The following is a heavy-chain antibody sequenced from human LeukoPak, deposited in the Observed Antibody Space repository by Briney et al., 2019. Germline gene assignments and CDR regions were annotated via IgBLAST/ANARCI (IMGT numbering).Heavy chain of an antibody. CDR3: ARDLDYGGNLPYY. CDR1: GFTFSSYA. CDR2: ISGSGGST. Sequence: GGSLRLSCAASGFTFSSYAMSWVRQAPGKGLEWVSVISGSGGSTIYADSVKGRFTISRDNSKNTLYLQMNSLRAEDTAVYYCARDLDYGGNLPYYWGQGTLVTVSS. J-gene: IGHJ4*02. D-gene: IGHD4-23*01. V-gene: IGHV3-23*01.